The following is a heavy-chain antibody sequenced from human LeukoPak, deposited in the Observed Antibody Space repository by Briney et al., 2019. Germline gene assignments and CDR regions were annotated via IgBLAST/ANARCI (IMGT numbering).Heavy chain of an antibody. Sequence: PGGSLRLSCAASGFTFSSYEMSWVRQAPGKGLEWVSYISSSGSTIYYADSVKGRFTISRGNAKNSLYLQMNSLRAEDSAVYYCARDQAGRHSDYWGQGTLVTVSS. CDR2: ISSSGSTI. V-gene: IGHV3-48*03. CDR3: ARDQAGRHSDY. CDR1: GFTFSSYE. J-gene: IGHJ4*02. D-gene: IGHD6-13*01.